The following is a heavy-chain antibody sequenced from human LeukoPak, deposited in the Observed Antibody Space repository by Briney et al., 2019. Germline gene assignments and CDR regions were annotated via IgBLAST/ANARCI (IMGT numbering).Heavy chain of an antibody. D-gene: IGHD3-3*01. V-gene: IGHV3-7*01. CDR2: INQDGSGE. CDR3: ARDDDVWSGWGH. J-gene: IGHJ4*02. Sequence: GGSLRLSCTASGFPFSTYWLSWVRQAPGKGLEWVANINQDGSGEYYASSVKGRFTIARDNAKNSLYLQMNSLRAEDTAVYYCARDDDVWSGWGHWGRGTLVTVSS. CDR1: GFPFSTYW.